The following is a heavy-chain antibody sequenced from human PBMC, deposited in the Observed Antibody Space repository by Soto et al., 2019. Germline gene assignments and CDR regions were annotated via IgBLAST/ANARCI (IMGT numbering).Heavy chain of an antibody. Sequence: SETPSLTCTVAGGNISSWYWTWIRQSPGKGLEWIGYIHYTGSTNYNPSLKSRVVLSLDTSRNQFSLKLNSVSAADTAVYYCAREWEEVKAGYYYAMDVWGQGTKVTVSS. D-gene: IGHD1-26*01. V-gene: IGHV4-59*01. CDR2: IHYTGST. J-gene: IGHJ6*02. CDR1: GGNISSWY. CDR3: AREWEEVKAGYYYAMDV.